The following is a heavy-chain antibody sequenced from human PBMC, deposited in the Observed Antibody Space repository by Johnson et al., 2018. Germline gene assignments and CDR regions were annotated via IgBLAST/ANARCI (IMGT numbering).Heavy chain of an antibody. D-gene: IGHD6-19*01. Sequence: VQLVEAGGGLVQPGGSLRLSCAASGFTFSSYAMSWVRQAPGKGLEWVSAISGSGGSTYYADSAKGRFTISRDNSKNTLYLQMNSVRAADTAVYYCAKRSSGWYYYYYMDVWGKGTTVTVSS. CDR3: AKRSSGWYYYYYMDV. V-gene: IGHV3-23*04. CDR2: ISGSGGST. CDR1: GFTFSSYA. J-gene: IGHJ6*03.